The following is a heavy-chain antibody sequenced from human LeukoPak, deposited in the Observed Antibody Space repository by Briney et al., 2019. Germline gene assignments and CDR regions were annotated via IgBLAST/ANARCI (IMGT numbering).Heavy chain of an antibody. D-gene: IGHD4-17*01. CDR2: IYYSGST. CDR3: ARTPNGDYEYFDL. Sequence: SETLSLTCTISGGSINNYYWSWIRQPPGKGLEWIGYIYYSGSTNYNPSLNSRVNISLDTSKNQFSLRLSSVTAADTAVYYCARTPNGDYEYFDLWGRGTLVTVSS. CDR1: GGSINNYY. J-gene: IGHJ2*01. V-gene: IGHV4-59*08.